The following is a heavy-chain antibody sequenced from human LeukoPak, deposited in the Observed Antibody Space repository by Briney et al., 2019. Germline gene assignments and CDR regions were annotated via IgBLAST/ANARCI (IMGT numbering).Heavy chain of an antibody. V-gene: IGHV1-69*05. CDR1: GGTFSSYA. CDR2: IIPIFGTA. D-gene: IGHD2-15*01. Sequence: VASVKVSCKASGGTFSSYAISWVRQAPGQGLEWMGGIIPIFGTANYAQRFQGRVTITTDESTSTAYMELSSLRSEDTAVYYCARDRCSGGSCYDFLGFDPWGQGTLVTVSS. J-gene: IGHJ5*02. CDR3: ARDRCSGGSCYDFLGFDP.